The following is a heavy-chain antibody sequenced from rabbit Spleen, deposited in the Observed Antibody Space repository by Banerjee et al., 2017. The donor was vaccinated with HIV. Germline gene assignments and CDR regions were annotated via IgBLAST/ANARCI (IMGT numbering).Heavy chain of an antibody. CDR1: GFSLNSGYD. Sequence: QSLEESGGGLVKPGASLTLTCKASGFSLNSGYDMCRVRQAPGKGLEWIACMYAGSSGSTYSATWAKGRFTISKTSSTTVTLQMSSLTVADTATYFCARDTGTSFSTYGMDLWGPGTLVTVS. CDR3: ARDTGTSFSTYGMDL. J-gene: IGHJ6*01. V-gene: IGHV1S40*01. CDR2: MYAGSSGST. D-gene: IGHD8-1*01.